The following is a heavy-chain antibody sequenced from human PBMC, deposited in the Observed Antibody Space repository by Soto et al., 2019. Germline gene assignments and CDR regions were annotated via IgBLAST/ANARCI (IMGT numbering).Heavy chain of an antibody. CDR2: IFHTGGT. J-gene: IGHJ4*02. CDR1: GGSISSGGHS. V-gene: IGHV4-30-2*01. Sequence: QLQLQESGAGLVKPSQTLSLTCTVSGGSISSGGHSWSWIRQPPGKGLEWIGFIFHTGGTYYTPSLQSRLSVSLGLSRNQFSLKLYSVTAADTAIYYCARGTFSYGPNLHYFDFWGQGSLVTVSS. D-gene: IGHD5-18*01. CDR3: ARGTFSYGPNLHYFDF.